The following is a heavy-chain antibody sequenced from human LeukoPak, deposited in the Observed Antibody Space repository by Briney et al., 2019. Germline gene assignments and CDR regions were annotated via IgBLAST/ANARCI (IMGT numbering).Heavy chain of an antibody. V-gene: IGHV3-53*01. CDR2: IYSGGST. CDR3: ARGQRRYCGGDCSSHFDY. Sequence: PGGSLRLSCAASGFTVSSNYMSWVRQAPGKGLEWVSVIYSGGSTYYADSVKGRFTISRDNSKNTLYLQMNSLRAEDTAVYYCARGQRRYCGGDCSSHFDYWGQGTLVTVSS. J-gene: IGHJ4*02. D-gene: IGHD2-21*01. CDR1: GFTVSSNY.